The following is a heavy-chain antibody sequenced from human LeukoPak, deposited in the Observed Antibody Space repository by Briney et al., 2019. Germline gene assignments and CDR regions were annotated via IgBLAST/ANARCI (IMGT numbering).Heavy chain of an antibody. Sequence: PGGSLSLSGAAPGFTFTSYPMGGVPKAPGRGLEWVSAFSGSGGSTYYADSVKGRFTISRDNSKNTLYLQMNSLRAEDTAVYYCAKTRGGYCSSTSCSIYFDYWGQGTLVTVSS. CDR3: AKTRGGYCSSTSCSIYFDY. D-gene: IGHD2-2*01. CDR2: FSGSGGST. CDR1: GFTFTSYP. V-gene: IGHV3-23*01. J-gene: IGHJ4*02.